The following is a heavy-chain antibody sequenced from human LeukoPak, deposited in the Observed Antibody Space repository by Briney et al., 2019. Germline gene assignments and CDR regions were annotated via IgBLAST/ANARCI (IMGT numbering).Heavy chain of an antibody. CDR3: VRGRNNNYYDDSGYSPY. CDR1: GFTFSSFD. V-gene: IGHV3-13*01. CDR2: IGTLLDT. J-gene: IGHJ4*02. D-gene: IGHD3-22*01. Sequence: PGGSLRLSCAASGFTFSSFDMHWVRQAPGKGLEWVLGIGTLLDTDYPDSLKGRFTISRENAKNSVFLQMNNVRAGDTAVYYCVRGRNNNYYDDSGYSPYWGQGTLVTVSS.